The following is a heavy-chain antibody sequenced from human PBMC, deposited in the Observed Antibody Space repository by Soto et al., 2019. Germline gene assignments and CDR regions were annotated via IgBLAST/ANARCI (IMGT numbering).Heavy chain of an antibody. CDR2: TIYDGSQS. J-gene: IGHJ4*02. Sequence: GGSLRLSCAASGFTFGAYAMQWVRQAPGKGLEWVAVTIYDGSQSYYADAVKGRFTISRDNSKNTLYLQLNSLRVEDTAVYYCARDRNGWPDSWGQGTLVTVSS. CDR3: ARDRNGWPDS. D-gene: IGHD2-15*01. V-gene: IGHV3-30-3*01. CDR1: GFTFGAYA.